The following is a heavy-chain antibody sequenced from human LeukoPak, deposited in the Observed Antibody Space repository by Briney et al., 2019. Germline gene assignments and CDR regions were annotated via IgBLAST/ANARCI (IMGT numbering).Heavy chain of an antibody. CDR3: ASQGITMIVVVT. D-gene: IGHD3-22*01. V-gene: IGHV4-39*01. CDR1: GGSISSSSYY. CDR2: IYYSGST. Sequence: SETLSLTCTVSGGSISSSSYYWRWIRQPPGKGLEWIGSIYYSGSTYYNPSLKSRVTISVDTSKNQFSLKLSSVTAADTAVYYCASQGITMIVVVTWSQGTLVTVSS. J-gene: IGHJ5*02.